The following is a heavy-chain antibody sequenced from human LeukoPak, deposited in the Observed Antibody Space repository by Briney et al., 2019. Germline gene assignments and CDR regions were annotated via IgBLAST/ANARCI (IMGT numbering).Heavy chain of an antibody. J-gene: IGHJ6*03. CDR3: ASLLVGAPQRPYYYMDV. CDR1: GGSISSYY. Sequence: SETLSLTCTVSGGSISSYYWSWIRQPPGKGLEWIGYIYTSGSTNYNPSLKSRVTISVDTSKNQFSLKLSSVTAADTAVYYCASLLVGAPQRPYYYMDVWGKGTTVTVSS. CDR2: IYTSGST. D-gene: IGHD1-26*01. V-gene: IGHV4-4*09.